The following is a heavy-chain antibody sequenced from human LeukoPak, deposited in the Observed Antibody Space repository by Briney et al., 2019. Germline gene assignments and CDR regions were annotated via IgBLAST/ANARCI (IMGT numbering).Heavy chain of an antibody. D-gene: IGHD7-27*01. CDR3: ARVSGARGFDY. Sequence: SETLSLTCTVSGGSISSSSWSWIRQPPGKGLEWIGYIYYSASTNYNPSLKSRVTISVDTSRTQFSLKLSSVTAADTAVYYCARVSGARGFDYWGQGTLVTVSS. J-gene: IGHJ4*02. CDR1: GGSISSSS. V-gene: IGHV4-59*01. CDR2: IYYSAST.